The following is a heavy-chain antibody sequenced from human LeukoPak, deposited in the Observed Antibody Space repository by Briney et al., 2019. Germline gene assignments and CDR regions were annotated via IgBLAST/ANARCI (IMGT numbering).Heavy chain of an antibody. D-gene: IGHD3-22*01. V-gene: IGHV1-2*02. CDR1: GYTFTGYY. Sequence: ASVKVSCKASGYTFTGYYMHWVRQAPGQGLEWMGWINPNGGGTNYAQKFQGRVTMTRDTSISTAYMELSRLRSDDTAVYYCARKGDDSSGYLFDYWGQGTLVTVSS. CDR2: INPNGGGT. J-gene: IGHJ4*02. CDR3: ARKGDDSSGYLFDY.